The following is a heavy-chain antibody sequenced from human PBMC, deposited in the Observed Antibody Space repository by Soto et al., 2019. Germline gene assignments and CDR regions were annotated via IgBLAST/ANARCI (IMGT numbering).Heavy chain of an antibody. V-gene: IGHV3-21*06. CDR1: GFTFTRYS. J-gene: IGHJ4*02. CDR2: ISSTTNYI. CDR3: ARESEDLTSNFDY. Sequence: GSLILSCAASGFTFTRYSMNWVRQAPGKGLEWVSSISSTTNYIYYGDSMKGRFTISRDNAKNSLYLEMNSLRAEDTAVYYCARESEDLTSNFDYWGQGTLVTVSS.